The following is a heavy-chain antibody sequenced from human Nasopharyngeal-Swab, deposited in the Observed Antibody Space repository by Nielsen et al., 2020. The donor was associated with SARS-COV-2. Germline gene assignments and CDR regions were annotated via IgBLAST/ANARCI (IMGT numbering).Heavy chain of an antibody. CDR3: ARLDPFGSEDK. CDR1: GGSITSSRHR. CDR2: ILVNRYT. V-gene: IGHV4-39*02. D-gene: IGHD3-3*01. J-gene: IGHJ4*02. Sequence: SETLSLTCTVSGGSITSSRHRWGWIRQPPGKGLEWIGQILVNRYTEYHPSVRGRITVYADTSENSFSLRLNSVTAADTAVYYCARLDPFGSEDKWGQGTLATVSS.